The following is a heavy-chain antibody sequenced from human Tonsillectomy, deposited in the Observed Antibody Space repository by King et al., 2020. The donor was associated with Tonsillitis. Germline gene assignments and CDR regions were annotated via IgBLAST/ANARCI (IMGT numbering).Heavy chain of an antibody. Sequence: VQLVESGGGLLQPGRSLRLSCTASGFTFGDYAMNWARQAPGKGLEWVGFIRSEAYGGTPEYAASVKGRFTISRDDSKSIASLQMNSLKTEDTAVYYCTRSYVTGESYLDYWGQGTLVTVSS. CDR3: TRSYVTGESYLDY. CDR1: GFTFGDYA. J-gene: IGHJ4*02. V-gene: IGHV3-49*04. D-gene: IGHD2-21*02. CDR2: IRSEAYGGTP.